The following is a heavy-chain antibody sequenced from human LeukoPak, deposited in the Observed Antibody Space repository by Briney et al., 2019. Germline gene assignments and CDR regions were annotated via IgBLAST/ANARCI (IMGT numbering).Heavy chain of an antibody. D-gene: IGHD3-22*01. CDR2: INHSGST. J-gene: IGHJ4*02. Sequence: SETLSLTCAVYGGSFSGYYWSWIRQPPVKGLEWIGEINHSGSTNYNPSLKSRVTISVDTSKNQFSLKLSSVTAADTAVYYCARGRGDRSGYYRFDYWGQGTLVTVSA. V-gene: IGHV4-34*01. CDR1: GGSFSGYY. CDR3: ARGRGDRSGYYRFDY.